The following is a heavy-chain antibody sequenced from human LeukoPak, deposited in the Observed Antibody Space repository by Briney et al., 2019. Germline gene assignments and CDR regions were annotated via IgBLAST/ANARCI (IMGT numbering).Heavy chain of an antibody. CDR1: GGTFSSYA. CDR2: IIPIFGTA. CDR3: ARSADTASWGYYYYYYMDV. D-gene: IGHD5-18*01. J-gene: IGHJ6*03. V-gene: IGHV1-69*13. Sequence: SVKVSCKASGGTFSSYAISWVRQAPGQGLEWMGGIIPIFGTANYAQKFQGRVTITADESTSTAYMELSSLRSEDTAVYYCARSADTASWGYYYYYYMDVWGKGTTVTVSS.